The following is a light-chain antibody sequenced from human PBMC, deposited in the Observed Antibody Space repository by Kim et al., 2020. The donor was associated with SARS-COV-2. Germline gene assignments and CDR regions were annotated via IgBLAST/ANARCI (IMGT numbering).Light chain of an antibody. Sequence: ASIGDRVALTCQARQDINDYLDWYKHKPGRVPKLLFYDATRLETGVPSRFSGSGSGTDFTLTTRSLQPGDIATYDCHQYDKFPQTFGQGAKVDI. CDR1: QDINDY. CDR3: HQYDKFPQT. V-gene: IGKV1-33*01. J-gene: IGKJ1*01. CDR2: DAT.